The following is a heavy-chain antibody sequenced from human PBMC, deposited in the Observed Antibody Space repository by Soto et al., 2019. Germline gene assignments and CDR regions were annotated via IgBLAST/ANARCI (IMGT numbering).Heavy chain of an antibody. CDR1: GGSLSGYY. J-gene: IGHJ6*02. CDR2: INHSGST. Sequence: EILSLTCAVYGGSLSGYYWSWIRQPPGKGLEWIGEINHSGSTDYNPSLKSRVTISVDTSKNQFSLKLSSVTAADTAVYYCARFLMGVTTFRHYYNGMDVWGQGTTVTGSS. CDR3: ARFLMGVTTFRHYYNGMDV. V-gene: IGHV4-34*01. D-gene: IGHD4-4*01.